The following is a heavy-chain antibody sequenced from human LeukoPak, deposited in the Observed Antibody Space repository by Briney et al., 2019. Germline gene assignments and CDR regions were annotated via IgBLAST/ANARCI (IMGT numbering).Heavy chain of an antibody. CDR3: ARDLGYCSSTSCPAGY. D-gene: IGHD2-2*01. CDR1: GYTFTSYG. CDR2: ISAYNGNT. J-gene: IGHJ4*02. Sequence: ASVKVSCKASGYTFTSYGISWVRQAPGQGLEWMGWISAYNGNTNYAQKLQGRVTMTTDTSTSTAYMELSSLRSEDTAVYYCARDLGYCSSTSCPAGYWGQGTLVTVSS. V-gene: IGHV1-18*01.